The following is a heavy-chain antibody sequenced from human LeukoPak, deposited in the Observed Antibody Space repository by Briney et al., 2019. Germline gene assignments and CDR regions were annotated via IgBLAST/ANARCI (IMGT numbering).Heavy chain of an antibody. V-gene: IGHV3-30-3*01. Sequence: GGSLRLSCAASGFTFSSYAMHWVRQAPGKGLEWVAVISYDGSNKYYADSVKGRFTISRDNSKNTLYLQMNSLRAEDTAVYYCASARGARGKDSSGYLYWGQGTLVTVSS. CDR1: GFTFSSYA. J-gene: IGHJ4*02. CDR3: ASARGARGKDSSGYLY. D-gene: IGHD3-22*01. CDR2: ISYDGSNK.